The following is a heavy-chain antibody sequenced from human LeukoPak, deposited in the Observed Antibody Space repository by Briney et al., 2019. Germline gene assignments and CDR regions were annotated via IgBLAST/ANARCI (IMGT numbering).Heavy chain of an antibody. CDR2: INSDGSST. Sequence: QPGGSLRLSCAASGFAFSSYWMHWVRQAPGKGLAWVSRINSDGSSTSYADSVKGRFTISRDNAKNTLYLQMNSLRAEDTAVYYCARDSDYDFWSGYYSMPFGWFDPWGQGTLVTVSS. J-gene: IGHJ5*02. D-gene: IGHD3-3*01. V-gene: IGHV3-74*01. CDR3: ARDSDYDFWSGYYSMPFGWFDP. CDR1: GFAFSSYW.